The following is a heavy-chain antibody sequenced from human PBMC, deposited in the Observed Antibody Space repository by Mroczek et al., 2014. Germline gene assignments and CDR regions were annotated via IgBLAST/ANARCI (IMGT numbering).Heavy chain of an antibody. V-gene: IGHV4-34*01. CDR1: GGSFSGYY. CDR2: INHSGST. D-gene: IGHD2-2*02. Sequence: QVQLQQWGAGLLKPSETLSLTCAVYGGSFSGYYWSWIRQPPGKGLEWIGEINHSGSTNYNPSLKSRVTISVDTSKNQFSLKLSSVTAADTAVYYCARRVGGYCSSTSCYTSYYYYMDVWGKGTTVTVSS. CDR3: ARRVGGYCSSTSCYTSYYYYMDV. J-gene: IGHJ6*03.